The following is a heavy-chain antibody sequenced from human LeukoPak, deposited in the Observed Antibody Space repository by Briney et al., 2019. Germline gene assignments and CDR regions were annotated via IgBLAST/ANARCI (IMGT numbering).Heavy chain of an antibody. CDR1: GFTFSSYS. V-gene: IGHV3-21*04. Sequence: GGSLRLSCAASGFTFSSYSMNWVRQAPGKGLEWVSSISSSSSYIYYADSVKGRFTISRDNSKNTLYLQMNSLRADDTAVYYCAKRGIAAAASFDYWGQGTLVSVSS. J-gene: IGHJ4*02. CDR3: AKRGIAAAASFDY. CDR2: ISSSSSYI. D-gene: IGHD6-13*01.